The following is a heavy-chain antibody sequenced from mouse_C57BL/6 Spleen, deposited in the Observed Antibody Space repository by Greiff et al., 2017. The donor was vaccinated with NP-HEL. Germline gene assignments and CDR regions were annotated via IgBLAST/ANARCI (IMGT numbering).Heavy chain of an antibody. CDR3: ALPLGRTWFAY. D-gene: IGHD4-1*01. Sequence: QVQLQQPGAELVKPGASVKLSCKASGYTFTSYWMHWVKQRPGQGLEWIGMIHPNSGSTNYNEKFKSKATLTVDKSSSTAYMQLSSLTSEDSAVYYCALPLGRTWFAYWGQGTLVTVSA. J-gene: IGHJ3*01. CDR1: GYTFTSYW. CDR2: IHPNSGST. V-gene: IGHV1-64*01.